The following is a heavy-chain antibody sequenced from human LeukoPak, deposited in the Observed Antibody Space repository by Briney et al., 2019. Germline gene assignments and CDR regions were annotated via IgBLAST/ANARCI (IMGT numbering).Heavy chain of an antibody. CDR3: ARVGIVVRPIYGMDV. V-gene: IGHV1-69*13. CDR1: GGTFSSYA. D-gene: IGHD2-15*01. J-gene: IGHJ6*02. Sequence: VKVSCKASGGTFSSYAISWVRQAPGQGLEWMGGIIPIFGTANYAQKFQGRVTITADESTSTAYMELSSLRSEDTAVYYCARVGIVVRPIYGMDVWGQGTTVTVSS. CDR2: IIPIFGTA.